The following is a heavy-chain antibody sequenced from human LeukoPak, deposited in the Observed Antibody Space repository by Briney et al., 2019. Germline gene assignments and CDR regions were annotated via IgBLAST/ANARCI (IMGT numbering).Heavy chain of an antibody. D-gene: IGHD2-2*01. J-gene: IGHJ3*02. Sequence: SETLSLTCAVYGGSFSGYYWSWIRQPPGKGLEWIGEINHSGSTNYNPSLKSRVTISVDKSKKQFSLRLSSVNAADKAVYYCARLWAKRRIVVVPAAMRGAFDIWGQGTMVTVCS. CDR2: INHSGST. CDR1: GGSFSGYY. CDR3: ARLWAKRRIVVVPAAMRGAFDI. V-gene: IGHV4-34*01.